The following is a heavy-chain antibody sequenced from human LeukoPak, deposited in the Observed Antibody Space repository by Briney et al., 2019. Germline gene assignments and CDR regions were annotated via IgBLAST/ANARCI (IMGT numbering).Heavy chain of an antibody. CDR2: IYYSGST. D-gene: IGHD5-18*01. V-gene: IGHV4-59*01. J-gene: IGHJ4*02. Sequence: PSETLSLTCTVSGGSISSYYWSWIRQPPGKGLEWNGYIYYSGSTNYNPSLKSRVTISVDTSKNQFSLKLSSVTAADTAVYYCARGTGTAMPKGLGYWGQGTLVTVSS. CDR1: GGSISSYY. CDR3: ARGTGTAMPKGLGY.